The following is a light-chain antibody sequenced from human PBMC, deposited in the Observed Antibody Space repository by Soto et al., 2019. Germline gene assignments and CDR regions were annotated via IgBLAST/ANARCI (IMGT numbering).Light chain of an antibody. CDR3: QQYNSYWT. Sequence: DIQITQAPSTLSASVGDRFTITCRASQTISTWLAWYQQKPGRSPKLLIYKASSLESGVPSRFSGSGYGTEFTLTISSLQPDDFATYYCQQYNSYWTFGQGTKVDIK. CDR2: KAS. J-gene: IGKJ1*01. CDR1: QTISTW. V-gene: IGKV1-5*03.